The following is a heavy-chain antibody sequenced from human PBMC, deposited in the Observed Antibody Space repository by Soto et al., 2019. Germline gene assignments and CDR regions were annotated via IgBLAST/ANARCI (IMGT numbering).Heavy chain of an antibody. CDR1: GGTFSSYD. CDR2: IIPIFGTA. D-gene: IGHD2-2*01. Sequence: SVKVCYKXSGGTFSSYDISWVRQAPGQGLEWMGGIIPIFGTANYAQKFQGRVTITADESTSTAYMELSSLRSEDTAVYYCARSPGPPYCSSTSCLGRFDPWGQGTRVTVSA. V-gene: IGHV1-69*13. CDR3: ARSPGPPYCSSTSCLGRFDP. J-gene: IGHJ5*02.